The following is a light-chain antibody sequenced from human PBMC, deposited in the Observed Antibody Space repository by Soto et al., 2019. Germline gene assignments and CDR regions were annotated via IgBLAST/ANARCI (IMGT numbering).Light chain of an antibody. V-gene: IGLV2-11*01. Sequence: QSALTQPCSVSGSPGQSVTISCTGTSSDVGAYNYVSWYQQHPAKAPNLMIYDVSKRPSGVPDRFSGSKSGNTASLTISGLQAEDEGDYYCCSCTNSAYVFGTGTKVTVL. CDR2: DVS. CDR1: SSDVGAYNY. J-gene: IGLJ1*01. CDR3: CSCTNSAYV.